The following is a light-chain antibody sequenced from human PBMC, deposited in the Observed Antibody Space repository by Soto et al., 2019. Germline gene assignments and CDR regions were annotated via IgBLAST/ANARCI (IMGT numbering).Light chain of an antibody. Sequence: QSALTQPPSASGTPGQRVNISCSGSSTNIGSNYVYWYQQLPGTAPKLLIYRNNQRPSGVPDRFSGSKSGTSASLAISGLRSEDEADYYCAAWDDSLSGYVFGTGTKVTVL. J-gene: IGLJ1*01. CDR1: STNIGSNY. CDR2: RNN. V-gene: IGLV1-47*01. CDR3: AAWDDSLSGYV.